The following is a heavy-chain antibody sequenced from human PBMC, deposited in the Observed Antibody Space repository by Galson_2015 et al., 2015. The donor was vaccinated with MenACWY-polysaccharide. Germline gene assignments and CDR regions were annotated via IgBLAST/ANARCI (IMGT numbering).Heavy chain of an antibody. Sequence: WIRQPAGKGLEWIGRIYTSGSTNYNPSHKSRVTISVDTSKNQFSLKLSSVTAADTAVYYCARAEAVLWGSVDYWGQGTLVTVSS. D-gene: IGHD3-16*01. J-gene: IGHJ4*02. V-gene: IGHV4-61*02. CDR2: IYTSGST. CDR3: ARAEAVLWGSVDY.